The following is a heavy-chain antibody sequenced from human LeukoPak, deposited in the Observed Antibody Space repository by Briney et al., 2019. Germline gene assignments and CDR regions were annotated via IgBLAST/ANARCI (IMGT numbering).Heavy chain of an antibody. J-gene: IGHJ4*02. CDR2: IIPIFGTA. CDR1: GGTFSSYA. V-gene: IGHV1-69*05. CDR3: ARAPHYGSGSYDY. Sequence: SVKVSCKASGGTFSSYAISWVRQAPGQGLEWMGGIIPIFGTANYAQKFQGRVTITTDESTSTAYMELSSLRSEDTAVYYCARAPHYGSGSYDYWGQGTLVTVSS. D-gene: IGHD3-10*01.